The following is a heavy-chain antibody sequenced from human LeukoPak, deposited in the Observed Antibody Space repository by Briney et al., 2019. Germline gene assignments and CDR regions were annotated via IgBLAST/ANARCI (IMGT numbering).Heavy chain of an antibody. V-gene: IGHV4-34*01. D-gene: IGHD3-10*01. CDR3: ARTGEYSGSGPSWAFDI. Sequence: PSETLSFTCAVYGGSFSGYYWSWIRQPPGKGLEWIGEINHSGSTNYNPSLKSRVTISVDTSKNQFSLRLTSVTTSDTAVYYCARTGEYSGSGPSWAFDIWGQGTMVTVSS. J-gene: IGHJ3*02. CDR2: INHSGST. CDR1: GGSFSGYY.